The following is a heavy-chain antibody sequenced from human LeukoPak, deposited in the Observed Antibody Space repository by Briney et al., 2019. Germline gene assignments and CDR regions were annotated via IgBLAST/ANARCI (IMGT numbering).Heavy chain of an antibody. D-gene: IGHD2-15*01. J-gene: IGHJ4*02. CDR3: ARFRDSLFDY. V-gene: IGHV1-18*01. CDR1: GYTFTSHG. CDR2: IRPSTGGT. Sequence: ASVKVSCRASGYTFTSHGISWVRRAPGRGLEWMGWIRPSTGGTNYSLNLQGRGTLTTDTSTSTAYMQLRSMRSDDQVAYYCARFRDSLFDYWGQGTLVTVSS.